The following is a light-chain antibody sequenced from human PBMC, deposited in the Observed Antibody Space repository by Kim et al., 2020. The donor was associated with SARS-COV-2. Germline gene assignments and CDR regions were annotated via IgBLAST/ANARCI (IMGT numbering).Light chain of an antibody. Sequence: ASTGDRVTITCRASQGISSYLAWYQQKPGKAPKLLIYAASTLQSGVPSRFSGSGSGTDFTLTISCLQSEDFATDYCQQYYSYPPTFGQGTKVYIK. J-gene: IGKJ1*01. CDR3: QQYYSYPPT. V-gene: IGKV1-8*01. CDR2: AAS. CDR1: QGISSY.